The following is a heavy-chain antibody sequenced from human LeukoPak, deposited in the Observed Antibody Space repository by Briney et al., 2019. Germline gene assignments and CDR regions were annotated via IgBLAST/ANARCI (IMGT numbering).Heavy chain of an antibody. J-gene: IGHJ5*02. CDR2: ISSSGSTK. D-gene: IGHD2-15*01. Sequence: GGSLRLSCAASGFTFSSYSMNWVRQAPGKGLEWVSYISSSGSTKYYADSVKGRFTISRDNAQNSLYLQMNSLRDEDTAVYYCAIEGYCCGGTCYTNWFDTWGQGTLVTVSS. CDR1: GFTFSSYS. CDR3: AIEGYCCGGTCYTNWFDT. V-gene: IGHV3-48*02.